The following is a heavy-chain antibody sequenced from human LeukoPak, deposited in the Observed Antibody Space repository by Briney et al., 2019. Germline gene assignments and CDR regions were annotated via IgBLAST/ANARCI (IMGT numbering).Heavy chain of an antibody. J-gene: IGHJ6*02. Sequence: GGSLRLSCAASGFTFSIYGMHWVRQAPGKGLEWVAIISYDGSNKYYADSVKGRFTISRDNSKKTLYLQMNSLRAEDTAVYYCAKDRNYGDHGYYHGMDVWGQGTTVTVSS. CDR3: AKDRNYGDHGYYHGMDV. D-gene: IGHD4-17*01. CDR2: ISYDGSNK. V-gene: IGHV3-30*18. CDR1: GFTFSIYG.